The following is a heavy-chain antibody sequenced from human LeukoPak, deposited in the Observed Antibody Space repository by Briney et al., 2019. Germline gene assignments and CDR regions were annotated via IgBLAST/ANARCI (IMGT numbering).Heavy chain of an antibody. CDR1: GFTFSSYS. Sequence: GGSLRLSYAVSGFTFSSYSMNWVRQAPGKGLKWITYISSDSSTIYYADSVKGRFTISRDNAKNSLYLQMNSLRAEDTAVYYCARVLHKRMYDSTTYFPYWGQGILVTVSS. D-gene: IGHD3-22*01. V-gene: IGHV3-48*01. CDR3: ARVLHKRMYDSTTYFPY. J-gene: IGHJ4*02. CDR2: ISSDSSTI.